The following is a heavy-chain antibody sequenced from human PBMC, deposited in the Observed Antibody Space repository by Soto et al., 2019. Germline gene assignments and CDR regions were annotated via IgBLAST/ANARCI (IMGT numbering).Heavy chain of an antibody. CDR1: GYTFTSYG. D-gene: IGHD3-9*01. CDR3: AKDQGFDWLPSYYYYYGMDV. Sequence: ASVKVSCKASGYTFTSYGISWVRQAPGQGLEWMGWISAYNGNTNYAQKLQGRVTMTTDTSTSTAYMELRSLRSDDTAVYYCAKDQGFDWLPSYYYYYGMDVWGQGTTVTVSS. V-gene: IGHV1-18*04. J-gene: IGHJ6*02. CDR2: ISAYNGNT.